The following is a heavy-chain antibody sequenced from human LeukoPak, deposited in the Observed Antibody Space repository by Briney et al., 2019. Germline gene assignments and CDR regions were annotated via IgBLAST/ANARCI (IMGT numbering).Heavy chain of an antibody. V-gene: IGHV3-23*01. D-gene: IGHD2-15*01. J-gene: IGHJ4*02. CDR1: GFTFSSSA. Sequence: GGSLRLSCAASGFTFSSSAMSWVRQAPGKGLEWVSGISSSGASTYYADSVKGRLTISRDSSKNTLYLQMNSLRAEDTAVYYCARDGPDIVVVVAATPPDYWGQGTLVTVSS. CDR2: ISSSGAST. CDR3: ARDGPDIVVVVAATPPDY.